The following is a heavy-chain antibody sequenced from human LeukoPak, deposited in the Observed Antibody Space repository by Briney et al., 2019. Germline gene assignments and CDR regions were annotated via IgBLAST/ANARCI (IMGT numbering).Heavy chain of an antibody. CDR3: ATDRGWRTSGYYLYYFEY. D-gene: IGHD3-3*01. V-gene: IGHV3-7*01. CDR1: GFTFSSHW. J-gene: IGHJ4*02. Sequence: GGSLRLSCAASGFTFSSHWMTWVRQAPGKGLEWVANIKEDGTRKNYMDSVKGRFTISRDNTKNSLYLQMSSLRAEDTAVYYCATDRGWRTSGYYLYYFEYWGQGTLVTFSS. CDR2: IKEDGTRK.